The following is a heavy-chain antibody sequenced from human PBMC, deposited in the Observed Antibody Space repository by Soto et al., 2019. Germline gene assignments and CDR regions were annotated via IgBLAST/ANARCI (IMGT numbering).Heavy chain of an antibody. CDR2: ISSSSSTI. CDR1: GFTFSSYS. CDR3: ARGPLNWGFLYFDY. J-gene: IGHJ4*02. Sequence: LRLSCAASGFTFSSYSMNWVRQAPGKGLEWVSYISSSSSTIYYADSVKGRFNISRDNAKNSLYLQMNSLRDEDTAVYYCARGPLNWGFLYFDYWGQGTLVTVSS. V-gene: IGHV3-48*02. D-gene: IGHD7-27*01.